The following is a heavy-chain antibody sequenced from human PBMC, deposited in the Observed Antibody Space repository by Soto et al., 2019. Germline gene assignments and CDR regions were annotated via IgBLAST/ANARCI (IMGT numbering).Heavy chain of an antibody. CDR2: IYWNDDK. CDR3: AHRGYGDYPRDNWFDP. J-gene: IGHJ5*02. Sequence: QITLKESGPTLVNPTQTLTLTCTFSGFSLTTPGAGVGWLRQPPGKALEWLALIYWNDDKRYSPSLKSRLTITKDTSKNQVVLIMTNMDPVDTATYYCAHRGYGDYPRDNWFDPWGQGVPVIVSS. V-gene: IGHV2-5*01. D-gene: IGHD4-17*01. CDR1: GFSLTTPGAG.